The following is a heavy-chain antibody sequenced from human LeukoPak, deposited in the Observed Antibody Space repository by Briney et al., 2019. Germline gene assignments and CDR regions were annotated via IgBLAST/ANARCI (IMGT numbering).Heavy chain of an antibody. CDR1: GFLFRSYG. J-gene: IGHJ3*02. V-gene: IGHV3-33*01. Sequence: PGGSLRLSCAASGFLFRSYGMHWVRQAPGQGPESQAVIWYDGSKKYYSDSVKGRFTISRDNSKSTLYLQVNDLRVEDTAMYYCARGLGGNSAAFDIWGQGTMVTVSP. CDR3: ARGLGGNSAAFDI. CDR2: IWYDGSKK. D-gene: IGHD4-23*01.